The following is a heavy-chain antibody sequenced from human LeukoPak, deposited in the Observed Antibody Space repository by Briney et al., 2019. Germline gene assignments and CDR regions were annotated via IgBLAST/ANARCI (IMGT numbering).Heavy chain of an antibody. CDR2: IDTDGSKT. J-gene: IGHJ4*02. D-gene: IGHD6-13*01. V-gene: IGHV3-74*01. Sequence: PGGSLGLSCAASGFTFSSSWMYWVRQAPGKGLVWVSRIDTDGSKTDHADSVKGRFTISRDNSKNTLYLQMNSLRAEDTAVYYCARKYSSGWYEGGFDYWGQGTLVTVSS. CDR3: ARKYSSGWYEGGFDY. CDR1: GFTFSSSW.